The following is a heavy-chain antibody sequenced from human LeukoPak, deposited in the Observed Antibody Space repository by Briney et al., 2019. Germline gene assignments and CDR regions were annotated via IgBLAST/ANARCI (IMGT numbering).Heavy chain of an antibody. Sequence: ASVKVSCKASGYTFTSYAMNWVRQAPGQGLEWMGWINTNTGNLTYAQGFTGRFVFSLDTSVSTAYLQISSLKAEDTAVYYCARDLYERERQWLVHWDAFDIWGQGTMVTVSS. CDR3: ARDLYERERQWLVHWDAFDI. D-gene: IGHD6-19*01. J-gene: IGHJ3*02. V-gene: IGHV7-4-1*02. CDR1: GYTFTSYA. CDR2: INTNTGNL.